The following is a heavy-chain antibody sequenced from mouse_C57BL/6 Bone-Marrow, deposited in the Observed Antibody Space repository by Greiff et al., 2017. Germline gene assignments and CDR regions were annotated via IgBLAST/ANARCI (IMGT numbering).Heavy chain of an antibody. Sequence: VQLQQSGPVLVKPGPSVKISCKASGFTFTDYYMHWVKQSHGKSLEWIGLVYPYNGGTSYNQKFKGKATLTVAPSSSTAYMELNRLTSEDSAVYYCARGYYYGSSPAWFAYWGQGTLVTVSA. J-gene: IGHJ3*01. D-gene: IGHD1-1*01. CDR2: VYPYNGGT. CDR3: ARGYYYGSSPAWFAY. CDR1: GFTFTDYY. V-gene: IGHV1-36*01.